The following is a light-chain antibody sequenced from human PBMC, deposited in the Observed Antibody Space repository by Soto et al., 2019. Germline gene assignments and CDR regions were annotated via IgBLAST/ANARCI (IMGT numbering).Light chain of an antibody. Sequence: QAVVTQEPSLTVSPGGTVTLTCGSSTGAVTSGHYPHWFQQKPGQAPTTLLYDTSNKHSWTPARFSGSLLGGKAALTLSGAQPEDEADYYCLLSYSPVRRVFGGGTKLTVL. CDR1: TGAVTSGHY. CDR3: LLSYSPVRRV. CDR2: DTS. V-gene: IGLV7-46*01. J-gene: IGLJ2*01.